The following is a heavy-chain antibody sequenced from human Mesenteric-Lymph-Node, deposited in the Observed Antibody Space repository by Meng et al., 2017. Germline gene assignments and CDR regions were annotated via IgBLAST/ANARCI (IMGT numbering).Heavy chain of an antibody. Sequence: GESLKISCAASGFTFSSHGIHWLRQAPGKGLEWVAVIWYNGGNKNYVDSVKGRFTVSRDNSYNTVHLQMNSLRAEDTAVYFCARDKGTTSWDNWGQGTLVTVSS. V-gene: IGHV3-33*01. D-gene: IGHD2/OR15-2a*01. CDR1: GFTFSSHG. CDR2: IWYNGGNK. CDR3: ARDKGTTSWDN. J-gene: IGHJ4*02.